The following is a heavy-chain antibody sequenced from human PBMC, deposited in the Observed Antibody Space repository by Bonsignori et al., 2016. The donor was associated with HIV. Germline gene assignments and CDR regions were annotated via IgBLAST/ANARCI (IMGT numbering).Heavy chain of an antibody. CDR2: IKQDGSEQ. Sequence: GESLKISCAASGFTFSSYWLSWVRQAPGKGLEWVANIKQDGSEQYYVDSVKGRFTISRDNAKKSLYLQMNSLRAEDTAVYYCARDSRDKQIKTGEVDYHYYYMDVWGKGTTVTVSS. D-gene: IGHD7-27*01. CDR1: GFTFSSYW. J-gene: IGHJ6*03. CDR3: ARDSRDKQIKTGEVDYHYYYMDV. V-gene: IGHV3-7*03.